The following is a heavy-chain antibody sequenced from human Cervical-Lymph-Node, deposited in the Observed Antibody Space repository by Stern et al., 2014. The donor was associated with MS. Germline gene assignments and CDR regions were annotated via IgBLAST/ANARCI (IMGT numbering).Heavy chain of an antibody. CDR2: IYHSGSS. Sequence: QLQLQESGPGLVKPSQTLSLTCSVSGASISSGGYYWSWIRQPPGKGLEWLGYIYHSGSSYYNPSLKSRVTISVDTSKNQFSLKVSSVTAADTAVYYCARSLWFYGMDVWGQGTTVTVSS. CDR1: GASISSGGYY. V-gene: IGHV4-31*03. CDR3: ARSLWFYGMDV. J-gene: IGHJ6*02. D-gene: IGHD3-10*01.